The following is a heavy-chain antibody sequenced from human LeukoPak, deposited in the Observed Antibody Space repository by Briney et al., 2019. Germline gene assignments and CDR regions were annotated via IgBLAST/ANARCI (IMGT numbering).Heavy chain of an antibody. CDR2: INPNSGGT. J-gene: IGHJ5*02. CDR3: ARGPLRYFDWTSPGGWFDP. Sequence: GASVKVSCKASGYTFTGYYMHWVRQAPGQGLEWMGWINPNSGGTNYAQKFQGRVTMTRDTSISTAYMELSGLRSDDTAVYYCARGPLRYFDWTSPGGWFDPWGQGTLVTVSS. V-gene: IGHV1-2*02. D-gene: IGHD3-9*01. CDR1: GYTFTGYY.